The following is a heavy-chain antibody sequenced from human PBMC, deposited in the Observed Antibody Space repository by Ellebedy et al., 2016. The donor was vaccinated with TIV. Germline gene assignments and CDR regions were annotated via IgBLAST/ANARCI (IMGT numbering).Heavy chain of an antibody. CDR2: INTGNGNT. J-gene: IGHJ6*02. D-gene: IGHD2-21*01. CDR1: GHTFTSYG. CDR3: ATRVWQDPMDV. Sequence: ASVKVSCXAAGHTFTSYGIHWVRQVPGQRLEWMGWINTGNGNTKYSQRLQGRVTITRDTSATTAYMELSGLMSEDTAVYYCATRVWQDPMDVWGQGTTVTVSS. V-gene: IGHV1-3*04.